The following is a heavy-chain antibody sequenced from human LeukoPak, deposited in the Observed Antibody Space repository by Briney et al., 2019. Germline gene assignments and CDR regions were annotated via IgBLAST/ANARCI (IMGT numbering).Heavy chain of an antibody. J-gene: IGHJ4*02. D-gene: IGHD3-9*01. CDR1: GFTFTNYN. V-gene: IGHV1-46*01. Sequence: GASVKVSCKASGFTFTNYNMHWVRQAPGQGLEWMGIINPSGGSTNYAQNFQARVTMTRDMSTSTVHMELSSLRSEDTAVYYCARVRSPVYDILTGKYYFDYWGQGTLVTVSS. CDR2: INPSGGST. CDR3: ARVRSPVYDILTGKYYFDY.